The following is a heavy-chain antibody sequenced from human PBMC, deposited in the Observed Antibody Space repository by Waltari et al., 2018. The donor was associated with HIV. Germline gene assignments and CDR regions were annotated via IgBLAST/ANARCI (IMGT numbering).Heavy chain of an antibody. CDR1: GGSFSNYY. J-gene: IGHJ5*02. Sequence: QVQLQESGPGLVKPSEPLSLTCTVSGGSFSNYYWSWLRPPPGKGREWIGYISYRGSTNYNPSLKSGVTISVDTSRTRFSLKLSSVTAAETAVYYGARGGRGYCSGGTCLGHWFDPWGQGTLVTVSS. CDR2: ISYRGST. D-gene: IGHD2-15*01. V-gene: IGHV4-59*01. CDR3: ARGGRGYCSGGTCLGHWFDP.